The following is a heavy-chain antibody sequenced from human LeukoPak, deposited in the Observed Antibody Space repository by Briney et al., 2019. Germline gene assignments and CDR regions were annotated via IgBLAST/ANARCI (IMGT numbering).Heavy chain of an antibody. V-gene: IGHV3-66*02. D-gene: IGHD2-15*01. CDR2: IYSGGST. CDR1: GFTVSSNY. CDR3: ARVVASSNAFDI. J-gene: IGHJ3*02. Sequence: PGGSLRLSCAATGFTVSSNYMSWVRQAPGKGLEWVSVIYSGGSTYYADSVKGRFTISRDNSKNTLYLQMNSLRAEDTAVYYCARVVASSNAFDIWGQGTMVTVSS.